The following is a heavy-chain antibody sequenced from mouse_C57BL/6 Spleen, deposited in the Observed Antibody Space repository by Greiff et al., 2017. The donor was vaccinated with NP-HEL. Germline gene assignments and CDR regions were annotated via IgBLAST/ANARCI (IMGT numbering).Heavy chain of an antibody. CDR3: AIGDARAWFAY. CDR1: GYTFTSYW. CDR2: IHPSDSDT. D-gene: IGHD6-1*01. V-gene: IGHV1-74*01. J-gene: IGHJ3*01. Sequence: VQLQQPGAELVKPGASVKVSCKASGYTFTSYWMHWVKQRPGQGLEWIGRIHPSDSDTNYNQKFKGKATLTVDESSSTAYMQLSSLTSEDSAVYYCAIGDARAWFAYWGQGTLVTVSA.